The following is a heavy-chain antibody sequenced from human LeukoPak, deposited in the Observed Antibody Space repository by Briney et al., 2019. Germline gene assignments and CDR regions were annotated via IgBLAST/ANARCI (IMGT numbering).Heavy chain of an antibody. CDR3: AKAAASGSNWFDP. CDR1: VGTFSSYA. V-gene: IGHV1-69*01. Sequence: SVKVSCKASVGTFSSYAITWVRQAPGQGLEWMGGIIPIFGTANYAQKFQGRVTIPADESTGTAYMELSSLRSEDTAVYYCAKAAASGSNWFDPWGQGTLVTVSS. J-gene: IGHJ5*02. D-gene: IGHD3-10*01. CDR2: IIPIFGTA.